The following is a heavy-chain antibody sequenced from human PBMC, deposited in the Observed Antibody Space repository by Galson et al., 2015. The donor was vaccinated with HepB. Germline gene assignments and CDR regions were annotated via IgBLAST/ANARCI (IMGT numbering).Heavy chain of an antibody. CDR2: IKSKTDGETT. Sequence: SLRLSCAASGFTFSAYTVNWVRRAPGKGLEWVGRIKSKTDGETTDYAAPVKGRFTISRDDSKNRLYLQMNSLKPEDTAVYYCTTDVYYSTYWSWLDPWGQGTLVTVSS. CDR1: GFTFSAYT. D-gene: IGHD2-8*02. V-gene: IGHV3-15*01. CDR3: TTDVYYSTYWSWLDP. J-gene: IGHJ5*02.